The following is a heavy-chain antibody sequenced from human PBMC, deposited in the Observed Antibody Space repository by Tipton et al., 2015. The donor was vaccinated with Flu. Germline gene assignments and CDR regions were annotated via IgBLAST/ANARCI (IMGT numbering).Heavy chain of an antibody. Sequence: SLRLSCAASGLTFSRYAMNWVRQAPGKGLEWVSGINGNGGSRYYADSVKGRFSISRDNSKNTVYLQMNSLRAEDTALYYCGKGRDYDSSPIDYWGQGTQVTVSS. J-gene: IGHJ4*02. CDR3: GKGRDYDSSPIDY. CDR1: GLTFSRYA. V-gene: IGHV3-23*01. D-gene: IGHD3-22*01. CDR2: INGNGGSR.